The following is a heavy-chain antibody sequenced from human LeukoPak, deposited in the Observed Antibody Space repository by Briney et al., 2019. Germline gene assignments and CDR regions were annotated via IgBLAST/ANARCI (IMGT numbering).Heavy chain of an antibody. CDR3: ARGYSSSWSDYFDY. D-gene: IGHD6-13*01. Sequence: SETLSLTCTVSGGSISSSSYYWGWIRQPPGKWLEWIGSIYYSGSTYYNPSLKSRVTISVDTSKNQFSLKLSSVTAADTAVYYCARGYSSSWSDYFDYWGQGTLVTVSS. CDR2: IYYSGST. J-gene: IGHJ4*02. CDR1: GGSISSSSYY. V-gene: IGHV4-39*01.